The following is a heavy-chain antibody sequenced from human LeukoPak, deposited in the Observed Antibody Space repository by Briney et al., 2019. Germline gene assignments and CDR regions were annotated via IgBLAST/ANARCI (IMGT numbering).Heavy chain of an antibody. Sequence: ASVKVSCKASGYTFTSYGISWVRQAPGQGLEWMGWISAYNDNTNYAQKVQGGVTMTTHTSTSMAYMELRSLRSDDTAIYYCARDLVDTAMWEFDYWGQGTLVTVSS. CDR2: ISAYNDNT. V-gene: IGHV1-18*01. CDR3: ARDLVDTAMWEFDY. J-gene: IGHJ4*02. CDR1: GYTFTSYG. D-gene: IGHD5-18*01.